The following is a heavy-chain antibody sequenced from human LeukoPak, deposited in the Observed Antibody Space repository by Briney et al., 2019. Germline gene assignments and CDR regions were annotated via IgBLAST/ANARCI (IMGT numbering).Heavy chain of an antibody. CDR3: ARSDFWSGYPDLYYFDF. Sequence: SETLSLTCTVSGGSISSYYWSWIRQPPGKGLEWIGYVYYTVSPNYNPSLKSRVTISVDTSKNQFSLTLTFVTAADTAVYYCARSDFWSGYPDLYYFDFWGQGALVTVSS. J-gene: IGHJ4*02. CDR1: GGSISSYY. CDR2: VYYTVSP. D-gene: IGHD3-3*01. V-gene: IGHV4-59*08.